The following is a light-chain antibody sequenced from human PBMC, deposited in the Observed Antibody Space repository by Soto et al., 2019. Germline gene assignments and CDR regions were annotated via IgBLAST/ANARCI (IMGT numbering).Light chain of an antibody. V-gene: IGKV1-39*01. CDR3: QQTYTTPRT. Sequence: DIQITQSPSALSASVGDRVTITCRASQSISSWLAWYQQKPGKAPKLLIFSASNLQGGVPSRFSGTGSGTDFTFTISSLLPEDFATYYCQQTYTTPRTFGQGTKVDIK. CDR2: SAS. J-gene: IGKJ1*01. CDR1: QSISSW.